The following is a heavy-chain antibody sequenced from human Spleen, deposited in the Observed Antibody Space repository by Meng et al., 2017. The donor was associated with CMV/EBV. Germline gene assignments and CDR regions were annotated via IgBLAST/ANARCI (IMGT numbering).Heavy chain of an antibody. D-gene: IGHD3-3*01. V-gene: IGHV1-2*02. CDR1: GYTFTGYY. J-gene: IGHJ5*01. CDR2: INANSGDT. CDR3: ARVTDFWSTPWGFDP. Sequence: TGYTFTGYYMHWVRQAPGQGLEWMGWINANSGDTNYAVKFQGRVTMTRDTSITTAYMELSNLRSDDTAFYYCARVTDFWSTPWGFDPWGQGTLVTVSS.